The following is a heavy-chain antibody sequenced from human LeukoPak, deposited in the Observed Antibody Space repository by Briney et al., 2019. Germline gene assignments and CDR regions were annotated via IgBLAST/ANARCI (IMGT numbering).Heavy chain of an antibody. D-gene: IGHD6-13*01. CDR2: INWNGGRT. CDR1: GFTFDDHG. Sequence: RPGGSLRLSCAASGFTFDDHGMSWVRQAPGKGLEWVSGINWNGGRTGYADSVKGRFTISRDNAKNFLYLQMNSLRAEDTAFYHCARDGIRSSWLGNWFDPWGQGTLVTVSS. V-gene: IGHV3-20*01. CDR3: ARDGIRSSWLGNWFDP. J-gene: IGHJ5*02.